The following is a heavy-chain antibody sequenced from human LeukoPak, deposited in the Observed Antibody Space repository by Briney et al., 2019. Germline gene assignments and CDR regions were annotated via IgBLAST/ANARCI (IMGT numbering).Heavy chain of an antibody. J-gene: IGHJ4*02. CDR1: GFTFTNYG. D-gene: IGHD6-13*01. CDR3: ARDHRIAAAGSDY. Sequence: GGTLRLSCAASGFTFTNYGMSWVRQAPGKGLEWVANINQDGNEIYYVDSVKGRFTISRDNAKNSVYLQMNSLRAEDTAVYYCARDHRIAAAGSDYWGQGTLVTVSS. V-gene: IGHV3-7*01. CDR2: INQDGNEI.